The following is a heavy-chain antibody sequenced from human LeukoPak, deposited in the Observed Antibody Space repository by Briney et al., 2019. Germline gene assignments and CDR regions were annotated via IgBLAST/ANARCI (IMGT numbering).Heavy chain of an antibody. Sequence: GGSLRLSCAASGFTFSSYSMNWVRQAPGKGLEWVSSISSSSSYIYYADSVKGRFTISRDNAKNSLYLQMNSLRAEDTAVYYYTITVDIVATIHAPPKMWDYYGMDVWGQGTTVTVSS. CDR1: GFTFSSYS. CDR3: TITVDIVATIHAPPKMWDYYGMDV. V-gene: IGHV3-21*04. CDR2: ISSSSSYI. J-gene: IGHJ6*02. D-gene: IGHD5-12*01.